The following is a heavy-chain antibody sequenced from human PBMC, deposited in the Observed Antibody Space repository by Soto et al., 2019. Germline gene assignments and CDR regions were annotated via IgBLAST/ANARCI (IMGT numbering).Heavy chain of an antibody. CDR2: TNSDGTDS. Sequence: GSLRLSCAAAGFDFEDYAMHWVRQVPGKGLEWVSLTNSDGTDSYYMDSVKGRFTISRDNAKSTLYLQMDRLRPEDTALYFCAKSLYYYDSSPLDHWGREPWSPSPQ. D-gene: IGHD3-22*01. CDR1: GFDFEDYA. CDR3: AKSLYYYDSSPLDH. J-gene: IGHJ4*02. V-gene: IGHV3-43D*04.